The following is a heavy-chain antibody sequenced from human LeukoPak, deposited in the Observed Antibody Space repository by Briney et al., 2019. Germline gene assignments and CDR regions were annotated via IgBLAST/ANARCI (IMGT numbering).Heavy chain of an antibody. D-gene: IGHD6-6*01. J-gene: IGHJ5*02. CDR2: IKGDGSDN. CDR1: GFTFSSYW. Sequence: GGSLRLSCAASGFTFSSYWMSWVRQAPGKGLEWVANIKGDGSDNHYVDSVRGRFTISRDNAKNTLYLQMNSLRAEDTAVYYCARDPGYSSSSVEWFDPWGQGTLVTVSS. V-gene: IGHV3-7*01. CDR3: ARDPGYSSSSVEWFDP.